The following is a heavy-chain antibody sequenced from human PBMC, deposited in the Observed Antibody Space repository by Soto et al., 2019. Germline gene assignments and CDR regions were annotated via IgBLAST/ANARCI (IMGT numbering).Heavy chain of an antibody. CDR3: VTGTIFGVVMGYYYGMDV. CDR2: FDPEDGET. CDR1: VHTLTELC. V-gene: IGHV1-24*01. J-gene: IGHJ6*02. D-gene: IGHD3-3*01. Sequence: ASENVSCKLSVHTLTELCMYFVRQAPGKGLEWMGGFDPEDGETIYAQKFQGRVTMTEDTSTDTAYMELSSLRSEDTAVYYCVTGTIFGVVMGYYYGMDVWGQGTTVTVS.